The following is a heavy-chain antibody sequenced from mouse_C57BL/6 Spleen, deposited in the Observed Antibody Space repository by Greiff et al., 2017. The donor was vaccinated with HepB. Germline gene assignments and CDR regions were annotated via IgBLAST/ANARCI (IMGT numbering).Heavy chain of an antibody. D-gene: IGHD1-1*01. CDR3: AREYYEGYYYAMDY. J-gene: IGHJ4*01. Sequence: EVQGVESGGGLVKPGGSLKLSCAASGFTFSDYGMHWVRQAPEKGLEWVAYISSGSSTIYYADTVKGRFTISRDNATNTLFLQMTSLRSEDTAMYYCAREYYEGYYYAMDYWGQGTSVTVSS. CDR1: GFTFSDYG. CDR2: ISSGSSTI. V-gene: IGHV5-17*01.